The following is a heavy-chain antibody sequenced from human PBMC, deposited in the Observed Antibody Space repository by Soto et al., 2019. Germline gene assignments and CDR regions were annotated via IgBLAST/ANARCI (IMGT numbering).Heavy chain of an antibody. Sequence: QVQLVESGGGVVQPGRSLRLSCAASGFTFSSYGMHWVRQAPGKGLEWVAVISYDGSNKYYADSVKGRFTISRDNSKNTLYLQMNSLRAEDTAVYYCAKSTISVGAHPYFDYWGQGTLVTVSS. CDR2: ISYDGSNK. J-gene: IGHJ4*02. V-gene: IGHV3-30*18. D-gene: IGHD1-26*01. CDR3: AKSTISVGAHPYFDY. CDR1: GFTFSSYG.